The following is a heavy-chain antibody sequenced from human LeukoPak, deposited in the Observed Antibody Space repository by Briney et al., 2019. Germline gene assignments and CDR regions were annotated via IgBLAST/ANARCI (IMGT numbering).Heavy chain of an antibody. CDR1: GFTFSNAW. V-gene: IGHV3-15*01. J-gene: IGHJ4*02. Sequence: PGGSLRLSCAASGFTFSNAWMSWVRQAPGKGLEWVGRIKSITDGMITDYAAPVKGRFTISRDDSKNTLYLQVNSLETEDTAVYYCTTVPGRGTVTLRRYFDYWGQGTLVTVSS. CDR2: IKSITDGMIT. D-gene: IGHD4-17*01. CDR3: TTVPGRGTVTLRRYFDY.